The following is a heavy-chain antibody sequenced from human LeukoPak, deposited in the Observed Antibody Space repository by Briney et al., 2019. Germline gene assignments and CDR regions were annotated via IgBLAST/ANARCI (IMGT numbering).Heavy chain of an antibody. CDR3: ARDAVGVGARAYYYYYYMDV. Sequence: GGSLRLSCAASGFTFSSYSMNWVRQAPGKGLEWVSSISSSSSYIYYADSVKGRFTISRDNAKNSLYLQMNSLRAEDTAVYYCARDAVGVGARAYYYYYYMDVWGKGTTVTVSS. CDR1: GFTFSSYS. V-gene: IGHV3-21*01. CDR2: ISSSSSYI. J-gene: IGHJ6*03. D-gene: IGHD1-26*01.